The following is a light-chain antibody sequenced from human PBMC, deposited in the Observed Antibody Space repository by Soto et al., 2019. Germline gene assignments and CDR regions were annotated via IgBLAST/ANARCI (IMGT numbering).Light chain of an antibody. V-gene: IGLV1-51*02. J-gene: IGLJ1*01. Sequence: QSVLTQPPSVSAAPGQRVTISCSGSSSNIGKNYVSWYQQVPGTAPKLLIYENNNRRSGIADRFSGSKSGTSATLGITGLQTGDEADYYCGTWDSSLSVYVFGTRTKLTVL. CDR1: SSNIGKNY. CDR3: GTWDSSLSVYV. CDR2: ENN.